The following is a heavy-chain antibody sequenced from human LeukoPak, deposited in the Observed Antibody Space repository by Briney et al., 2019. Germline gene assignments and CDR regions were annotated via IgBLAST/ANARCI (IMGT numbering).Heavy chain of an antibody. CDR3: AVGPHHYFDS. CDR1: DGSISTYY. J-gene: IGHJ4*02. CDR2: IYTTGST. Sequence: SETLSLTCTVSDGSISTYYWSWIRQPAGKGLEWIGRIYTTGSTNYNPSLKSRVTISLDTSKNQFSLRLSSVSAADTAVYFCAVGPHHYFDSWGQGTLVTVSS. V-gene: IGHV4-4*07.